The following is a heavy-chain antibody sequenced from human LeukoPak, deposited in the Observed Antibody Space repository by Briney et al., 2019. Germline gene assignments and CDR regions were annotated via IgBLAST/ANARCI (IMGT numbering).Heavy chain of an antibody. D-gene: IGHD1-1*01. J-gene: IGHJ5*02. CDR2: ISYDGSNN. V-gene: IGHV3-30-3*02. CDR3: AKDWRGYHCFAP. CDR1: GFGFSTYA. Sequence: GGSLRLSCAASGFGFSTYAMHWVRRAPGKGLEWVALISYDGSNNYYADSVKGRFTISRDNSKNTLYLQMNSLRAEDTAVYYCAKDWRGYHCFAPWGQGTLVTVSS.